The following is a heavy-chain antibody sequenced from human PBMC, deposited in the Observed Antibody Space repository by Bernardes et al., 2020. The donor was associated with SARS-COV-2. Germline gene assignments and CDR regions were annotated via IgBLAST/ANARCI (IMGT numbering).Heavy chain of an antibody. V-gene: IGHV3-48*04. CDR3: AGVPTGNYYYGIDV. Sequence: GGSLRLSCAASGFTFSSYSMHWVRQAPGKGLQWVAYISSNSSTIYYADSVKGRFTISRDNAKNSLYLQMSSLRAEDTAVYYCAGVPTGNYYYGIDVWGQGTPVTVS. CDR2: ISSNSSTI. CDR1: GFTFSSYS. D-gene: IGHD3-10*01. J-gene: IGHJ6*02.